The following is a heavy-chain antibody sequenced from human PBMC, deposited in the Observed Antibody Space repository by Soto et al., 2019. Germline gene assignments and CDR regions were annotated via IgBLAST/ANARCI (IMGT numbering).Heavy chain of an antibody. J-gene: IGHJ6*02. Sequence: PTDTLSLTCSVSGGSILSYYWPWILQRPGKGLEWIGYIFYTGSTNYNPSLKSRVTISVHTSKTQFSLRLSSVTAADTAVYYCARGGGNYPDRLAYGMDVWGQGTTVTVSS. CDR3: ARGGGNYPDRLAYGMDV. CDR2: IFYTGST. CDR1: GGSILSYY. D-gene: IGHD1-26*01. V-gene: IGHV4-59*07.